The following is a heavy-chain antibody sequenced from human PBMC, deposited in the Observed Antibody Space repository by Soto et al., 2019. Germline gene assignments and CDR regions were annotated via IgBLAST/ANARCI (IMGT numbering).Heavy chain of an antibody. CDR2: ISSGGST. J-gene: IGHJ4*02. CDR3: ARDQCSGGYCYSSY. D-gene: IGHD2-15*01. Sequence: KASETLSLTCTVSGGSISNSGYYWSWIRLHPGKGLDWIGYISSGGSTYYNPSLKSRVTISIDTSQNQFSLRLSSVTAADTAVYHCARDQCSGGYCYSSYWGQGTLVTVSS. CDR1: GGSISNSGYY. V-gene: IGHV4-31*03.